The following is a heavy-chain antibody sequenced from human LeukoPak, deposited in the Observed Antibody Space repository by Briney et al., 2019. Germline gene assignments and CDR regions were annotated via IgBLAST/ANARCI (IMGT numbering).Heavy chain of an antibody. Sequence: SETLSLTCTVSGYSISSGYFWGWIRQPPGKGLEWIGTMYHSGGTYYNPSLKSRVTISVDTSKNQLSLRLRSVTAADTAMYYCAGDLGADTASTDWGQGTLVTVSS. D-gene: IGHD5-18*01. CDR2: MYHSGGT. CDR3: AGDLGADTASTD. J-gene: IGHJ4*02. CDR1: GYSISSGYF. V-gene: IGHV4-38-2*02.